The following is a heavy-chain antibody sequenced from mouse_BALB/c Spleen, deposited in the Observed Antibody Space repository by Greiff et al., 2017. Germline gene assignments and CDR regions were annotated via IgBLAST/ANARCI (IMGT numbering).Heavy chain of an antibody. CDR3: AREITTVVATNFDV. CDR2: IWAGGST. J-gene: IGHJ1*01. D-gene: IGHD1-1*01. Sequence: VKLQESGPGLVAPSQSLSITCTVSGFSLTSYGVHWVRQPPGKGLEWLGVIWAGGSTNNNSALMSRLSISKDNSKSQVFLKMNSLQTDDTAMYSCAREITTVVATNFDVWGAGTTVTVSS. CDR1: GFSLTSYG. V-gene: IGHV2-9*02.